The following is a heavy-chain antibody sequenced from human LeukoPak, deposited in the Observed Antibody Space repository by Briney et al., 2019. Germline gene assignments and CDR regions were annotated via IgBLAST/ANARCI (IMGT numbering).Heavy chain of an antibody. CDR2: IYHGGST. CDR1: GYSISSGYY. CDR3: ASTIVVPAAGWFDP. V-gene: IGHV4-38-2*01. D-gene: IGHD2-2*01. Sequence: SETLSLTCAVSGYSISSGYYWGWIRQPPGKGLEWIGSIYHGGSTYYNPSLKSRVTISVDTSKNQFSLKLSSVTAADTAVYYCASTIVVPAAGWFDPWGQGTLVTVSS. J-gene: IGHJ5*02.